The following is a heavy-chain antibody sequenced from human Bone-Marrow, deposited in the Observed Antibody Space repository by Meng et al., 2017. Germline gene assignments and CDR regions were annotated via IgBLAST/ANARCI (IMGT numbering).Heavy chain of an antibody. J-gene: IGHJ4*02. CDR1: GFTFSSYS. D-gene: IGHD5-12*01. CDR2: ISYDGSNK. Sequence: GESLKISCAASGFTFSSYSMNWVRQAPGKGLEWVAVISYDGSNKYYADSVKGRFTISRDNSKNTLYLQMNSLRAEDTAVYYCARVGFSHLYYFDYWGQGTLVTVSS. V-gene: IGHV3-30*03. CDR3: ARVGFSHLYYFDY.